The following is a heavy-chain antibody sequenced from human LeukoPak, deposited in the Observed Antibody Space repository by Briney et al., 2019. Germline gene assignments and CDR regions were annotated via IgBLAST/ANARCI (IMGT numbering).Heavy chain of an antibody. Sequence: QTGGSLRLSCVASGFTFGYYAMHWVRQAPGKGLEWVSGISWNSGSIGYADSVKGRFTISRDNAKNSLYLQMNSLRAEDTTLYYCGKAAGTSFDYWGQGTLVTVSS. J-gene: IGHJ4*02. CDR3: GKAAGTSFDY. CDR1: GFTFGYYA. V-gene: IGHV3-9*01. CDR2: ISWNSGSI. D-gene: IGHD1-7*01.